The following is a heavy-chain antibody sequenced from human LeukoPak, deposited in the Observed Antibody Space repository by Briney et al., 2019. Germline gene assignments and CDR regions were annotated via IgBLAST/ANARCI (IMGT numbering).Heavy chain of an antibody. CDR1: GVSISSYY. V-gene: IGHV4-59*01. CDR3: ARSSGAYRSFDY. J-gene: IGHJ4*02. CDR2: IYYSGTT. D-gene: IGHD1-26*01. Sequence: SETLSLTCTVSGVSISSYYWSWIRQPPGKGLEWIGYIYYSGTTDYNPPLKSRVTISVDTSNNQFSLKVSSVTTADTAVYYCARSSGAYRSFDYWGQGTLVPVSS.